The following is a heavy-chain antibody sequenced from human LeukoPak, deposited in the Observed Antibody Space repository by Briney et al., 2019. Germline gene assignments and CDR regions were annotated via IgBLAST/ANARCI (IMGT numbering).Heavy chain of an antibody. CDR1: GYTFTSYG. V-gene: IGHV1-69*04. Sequence: SVKVSCKASGYTFTSYGISWVRQAPGQGLEWMGRIIPILGIANYAQKFQGRVTITADKSTSTAYMELSSLRSEDTAVYYCAKQGTATPYYYYYGMDVWGQGTTVTVSS. J-gene: IGHJ6*02. CDR3: AKQGTATPYYYYYGMDV. D-gene: IGHD2-15*01. CDR2: IIPILGIA.